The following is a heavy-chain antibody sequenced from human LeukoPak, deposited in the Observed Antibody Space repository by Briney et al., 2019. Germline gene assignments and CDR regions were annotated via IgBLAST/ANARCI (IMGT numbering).Heavy chain of an antibody. CDR1: GGSISSYY. Sequence: PSETLSLTCTVSGGSISSYYWSWIRQPAGKGLEWIGYIYYSGSTNYNPSLKSRVTISVDTSKNQFSLKLSSVTAADTAVYYCAAYDYYDSSGYHYFDYWGQGTLVTVSS. CDR3: AAYDYYDSSGYHYFDY. D-gene: IGHD3-22*01. CDR2: IYYSGST. J-gene: IGHJ4*02. V-gene: IGHV4-59*08.